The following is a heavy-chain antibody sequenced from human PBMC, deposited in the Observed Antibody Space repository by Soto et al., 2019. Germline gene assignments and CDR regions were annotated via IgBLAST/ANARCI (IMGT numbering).Heavy chain of an antibody. J-gene: IGHJ4*02. V-gene: IGHV4-30-4*01. CDR3: ARGLYGYYAFDH. CDR1: GASIRSSDYY. CDR2: IYLRGSS. D-gene: IGHD4-17*01. Sequence: QVQLQESGPGLVKPSQTLSLTCTVSGASIRSSDYYWSWIRQPPGKGLEWNGYIYLRGSSYSNPSLKSRVSISEDTSNNHFSLKLSSVTAADTAVYYCARGLYGYYAFDHWGQGALVTVSS.